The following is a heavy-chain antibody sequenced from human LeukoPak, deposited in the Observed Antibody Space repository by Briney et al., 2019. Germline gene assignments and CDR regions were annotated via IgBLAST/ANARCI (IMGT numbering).Heavy chain of an antibody. CDR3: ARAPSEIGGYYPEYFRH. J-gene: IGHJ1*01. CDR2: IKSDGST. V-gene: IGHV3-74*01. Sequence: PGGSLRLSCAASGFTFSSFRMHWVRQAPGKGLVWVSRIKSDGSTNYADSVKGRFTISRDNAKNTVSLQMNSLRVEDTGVYYCARAPSEIGGYYPEYFRHWGQGTLVTVSS. CDR1: GFTFSSFR. D-gene: IGHD3-22*01.